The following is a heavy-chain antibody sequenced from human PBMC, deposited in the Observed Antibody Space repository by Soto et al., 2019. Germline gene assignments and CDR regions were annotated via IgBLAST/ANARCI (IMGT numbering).Heavy chain of an antibody. CDR1: GFTFSNAW. V-gene: IGHV3-15*07. CDR2: IKSKTDGGTT. J-gene: IGHJ4*02. D-gene: IGHD6-13*01. Sequence: GGSLRLSCAASGFTFSNAWMNWVRQAPGKGLEWVGRIKSKTDGGTTDYAAPVKGRFTISRDDSKNTLYLQMNSLKTEDTAVYYCTREESIAAAGFAYWGQGTLVTVSS. CDR3: TREESIAAAGFAY.